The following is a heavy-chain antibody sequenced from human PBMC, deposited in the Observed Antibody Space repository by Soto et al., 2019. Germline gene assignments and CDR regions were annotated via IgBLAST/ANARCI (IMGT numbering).Heavy chain of an antibody. CDR2: IIPIFGTA. V-gene: IGHV1-69*01. CDR3: ARDLEPSEGQWLAIFDY. Sequence: QVQLVQSGAEVKKPGSSVKVSCKASGGTFSSYAISWVRQAPGQGLEWMGGIIPIFGTANYAQKFQGRVTITADQSTSTAYMELSSLRSEDTAVSYCARDLEPSEGQWLAIFDYWGQGTLVTVSS. D-gene: IGHD6-19*01. CDR1: GGTFSSYA. J-gene: IGHJ4*02.